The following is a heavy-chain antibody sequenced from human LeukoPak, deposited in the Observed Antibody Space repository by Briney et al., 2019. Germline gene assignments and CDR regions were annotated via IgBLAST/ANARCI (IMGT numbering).Heavy chain of an antibody. J-gene: IGHJ4*02. CDR2: INPNSGGT. V-gene: IGHV1-2*06. D-gene: IGHD3-22*01. Sequence: VASVKVSCKASGYTFTGYYMHWVRQAPGQGLEWMGRINPNSGGTNYAQKFQGRVTMTRDTSISTAYMELSRLRSDDTAVYYCARGGQSDYDSSGYYYTGYWGQGTLVTVSS. CDR1: GYTFTGYY. CDR3: ARGGQSDYDSSGYYYTGY.